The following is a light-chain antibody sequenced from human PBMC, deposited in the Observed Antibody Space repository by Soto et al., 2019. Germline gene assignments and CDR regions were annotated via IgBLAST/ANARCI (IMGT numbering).Light chain of an antibody. Sequence: EIVLTQSPATLSLSPGERATLSCRASQYINTRLAWYQHRPGQAPRLLIYQTSIRAAGIPARFSGSGSGTEFTLTISSLQSEDFAVYYCQQYNNWPPLWTFGQGTKVDIK. J-gene: IGKJ1*01. CDR3: QQYNNWPPLWT. CDR2: QTS. CDR1: QYINTR. V-gene: IGKV3D-15*01.